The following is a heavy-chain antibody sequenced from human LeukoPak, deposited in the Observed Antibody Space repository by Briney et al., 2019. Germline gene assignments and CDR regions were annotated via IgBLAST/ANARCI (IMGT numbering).Heavy chain of an antibody. D-gene: IGHD2-2*01. CDR2: ISGSGGST. Sequence: PGGSLRLSCAASGFTFSVAAMSWVRQAPGKGLEWVSAISGSGGSTYYADSVKGRFTISRDNSKNTLYLQMNSLRAEDTAVYYCAKDPFIVVVPAAMYFDYWGQGTLVTVSS. J-gene: IGHJ4*02. CDR3: AKDPFIVVVPAAMYFDY. CDR1: GFTFSVAA. V-gene: IGHV3-23*01.